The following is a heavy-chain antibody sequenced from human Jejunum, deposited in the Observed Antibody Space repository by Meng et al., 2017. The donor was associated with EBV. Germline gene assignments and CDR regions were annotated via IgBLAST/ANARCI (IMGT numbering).Heavy chain of an antibody. V-gene: IGHV1-18*04. CDR3: ARDRSNSDY. J-gene: IGHJ4*02. Sequence: QVHLVQSGAEVKKPGASVKVSCKASGYDFINSGISWVRQAPGQGLEWMGWISVYRGNTNYAQRFQDRVTLTTNTSTSTVYMELRSLTSDDTAVYYCARDRSNSDYWGQGTLVTVSS. CDR2: ISVYRGNT. D-gene: IGHD5-24*01. CDR1: GYDFINSG.